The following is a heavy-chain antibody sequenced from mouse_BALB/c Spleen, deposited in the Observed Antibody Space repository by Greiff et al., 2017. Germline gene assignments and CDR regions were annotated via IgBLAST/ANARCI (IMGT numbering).Heavy chain of an antibody. CDR1: GFNIKDTY. J-gene: IGHJ4*01. CDR3: ARTGYYGSSYGYAMDY. CDR2: IDPANGNT. D-gene: IGHD1-1*01. Sequence: VQLKESGAELVKPGASVKLSCTASGFNIKDTYMHWVKQRPEQGLEWIGRIDPANGNTKYDPKFQGKATITADTSSNTAYLQLSSLTSEDTAVYYCARTGYYGSSYGYAMDYWGQGTSVTVSS. V-gene: IGHV14-3*02.